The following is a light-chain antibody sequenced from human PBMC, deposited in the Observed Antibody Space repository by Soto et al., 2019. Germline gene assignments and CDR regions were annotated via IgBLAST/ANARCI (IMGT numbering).Light chain of an antibody. J-gene: IGLJ2*01. CDR2: EGT. Sequence: QSALTQPASVSGSHGQSITISCTGTSSDVASYDFVSWYQQHPGKAPKLMIYEGTKRPSRVSDRLYGSNSGNTASLTISGLQAEDEADYYCCSYVGSSSPGIFGGGTKLTVL. CDR3: CSYVGSSSPGI. CDR1: SSDVASYDF. V-gene: IGLV2-23*01.